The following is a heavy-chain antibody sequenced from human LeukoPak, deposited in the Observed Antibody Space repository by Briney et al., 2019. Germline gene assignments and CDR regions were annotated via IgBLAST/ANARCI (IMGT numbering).Heavy chain of an antibody. CDR1: GYTFTMNG. CDR2: INTYNGKT. D-gene: IGHD2-2*01. Sequence: GASVKVSCKASGYTFTMNGISWVRQAPGQGLEWMGWINTYNGKTNYAQRLQGRVTMTTDTSTSTAYMELRSLRSDDAAVYYCAREEDCSTTSCFAYWGQGTLVTVSS. CDR3: AREEDCSTTSCFAY. V-gene: IGHV1-18*01. J-gene: IGHJ4*02.